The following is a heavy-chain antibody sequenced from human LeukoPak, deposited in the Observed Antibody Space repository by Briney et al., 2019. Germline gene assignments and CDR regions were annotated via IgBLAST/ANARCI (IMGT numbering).Heavy chain of an antibody. CDR3: ARIDTPMDSFDH. CDR2: IRSDGSNK. CDR1: GYTFSSYG. D-gene: IGHD5-18*01. J-gene: IGHJ4*02. Sequence: PGGSLRLSCAESGYTFSSYGMHWVRQAPGKGLEWVEVIRSDGSNKYHADSVKGRFTISRDNAKNSLYLQMNSLRAEDTAVYYCARIDTPMDSFDHWGQGNLVTVSS. V-gene: IGHV3-33*01.